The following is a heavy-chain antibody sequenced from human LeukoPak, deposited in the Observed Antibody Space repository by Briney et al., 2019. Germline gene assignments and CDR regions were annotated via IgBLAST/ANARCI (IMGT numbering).Heavy chain of an antibody. V-gene: IGHV3-23*01. CDR3: AKARVVVAATISFDY. D-gene: IGHD2-15*01. J-gene: IGHJ4*02. Sequence: AGSLRLSCATSEITFSSYAMSWVRQAPGKGLEWVSAISGSGGRTYYADSVKGRFTISRDNSKNTLYLQMNSLRAEDTAVYYCAKARVVVAATISFDYWGQGTLVTVSS. CDR2: ISGSGGRT. CDR1: EITFSSYA.